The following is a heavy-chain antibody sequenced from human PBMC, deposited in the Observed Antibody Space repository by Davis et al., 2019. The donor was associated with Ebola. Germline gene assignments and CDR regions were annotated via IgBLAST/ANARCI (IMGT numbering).Heavy chain of an antibody. CDR3: AREERITMVRGVLYYYYGMDV. CDR2: IYHSGST. CDR1: GYSISSGYY. D-gene: IGHD3-10*01. V-gene: IGHV4-38-2*02. Sequence: SETLSLTCTVSGYSISSGYYWGWIRQPPGKGLEWIGSIYHSGSTYSNPSLKSRVTISVDTSKNQFSLKLSSVTAADTAVYYCAREERITMVRGVLYYYYGMDVWGKGTTVTVSS. J-gene: IGHJ6*04.